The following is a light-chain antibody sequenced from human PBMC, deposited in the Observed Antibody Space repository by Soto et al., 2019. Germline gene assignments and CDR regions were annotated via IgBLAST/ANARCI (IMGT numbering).Light chain of an antibody. CDR2: SNN. V-gene: IGLV1-44*01. CDR3: RALDDTLKGWV. Sequence: QSVLTQPPSASGTPGQTVTISCSGGTSKIGSNTINWYQHLPGMAPKLLIYSNNQRPSGVPDRFSGSKSGTSASLAISRLQSEDEADFYCRALDDTLKGWVFGGGTKLTVL. CDR1: TSKIGSNT. J-gene: IGLJ3*02.